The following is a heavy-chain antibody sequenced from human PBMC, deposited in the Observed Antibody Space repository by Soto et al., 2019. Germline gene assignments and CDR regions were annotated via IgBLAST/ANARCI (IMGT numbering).Heavy chain of an antibody. V-gene: IGHV4-59*01. Sequence: LSLTCSVSGGSIRGSYCSWIRQPPEKGLEWIASISYTGSATHNPSLKSRVSVSVDTTKNQCSLKLTSVTAADTATYYCATGGGWLQNSNLRGLYFDYWGQGALVTVSS. CDR2: ISYTGSA. D-gene: IGHD6-19*01. J-gene: IGHJ4*02. CDR3: ATGGGWLQNSNLRGLYFDY. CDR1: GGSIRGSY.